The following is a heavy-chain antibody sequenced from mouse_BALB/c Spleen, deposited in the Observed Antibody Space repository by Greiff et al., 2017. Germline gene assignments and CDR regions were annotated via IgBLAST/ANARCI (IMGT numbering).Heavy chain of an antibody. J-gene: IGHJ2*01. D-gene: IGHD2-1*01. CDR1: GFTFSSYA. CDR3: ARGGWGNSYIDY. Sequence: EVKLVESGGGLVKPGGSLKLSCAASGFTFSSYAMSWVRQSPEKRLEWVAEISSGGSYTYYPDTVTGRFTISRDNAKNTLYLEMSSLRSEDTAMYYCARGGWGNSYIDYWGQGTTLTVSS. V-gene: IGHV5-9-4*01. CDR2: ISSGGSYT.